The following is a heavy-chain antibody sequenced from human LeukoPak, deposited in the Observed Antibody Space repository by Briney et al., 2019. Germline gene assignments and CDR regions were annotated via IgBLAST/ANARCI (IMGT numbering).Heavy chain of an antibody. D-gene: IGHD3-3*01. CDR1: VYTFTTYS. Sequence: ASMKVSCKTSVYTFTTYSIIWVRQAPGQGLEWVGWISPSNGHTNYAQKLQDRVTMTTYTSTSTVYMELRSLRSDDTAVYYCAAYDFWSGYPLDPWGQGTLVTVSS. CDR3: AAYDFWSGYPLDP. CDR2: ISPSNGHT. J-gene: IGHJ5*02. V-gene: IGHV1-18*01.